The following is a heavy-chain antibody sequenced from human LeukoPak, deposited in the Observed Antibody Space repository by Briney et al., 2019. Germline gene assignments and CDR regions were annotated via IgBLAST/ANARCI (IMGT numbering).Heavy chain of an antibody. Sequence: GGSPRLSCAASGFTFSSYLMSWVRQAPGKGLEWVANIKQDGSEKYYVDSVKGRFTISRDNAKNSLYLQMNSLRAEDTAVYYCARVYCSSTSCSSFFDFWGQGTLVTVSS. V-gene: IGHV3-7*01. CDR1: GFTFSSYL. CDR2: IKQDGSEK. CDR3: ARVYCSSTSCSSFFDF. J-gene: IGHJ4*02. D-gene: IGHD2-2*01.